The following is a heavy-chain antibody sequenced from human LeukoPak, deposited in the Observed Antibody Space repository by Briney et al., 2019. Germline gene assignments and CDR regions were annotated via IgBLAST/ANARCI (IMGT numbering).Heavy chain of an antibody. Sequence: PEASVKVSCKASGYTFTGYYMHWVRQAPGQGLEWMGWINPNSGGTNYAQKFQGRVTMTRDTSISTAYMELSRLRSDDTAVYYCARGRQRNIVVVVATPNGNTVQHWGQGTLVTVSS. D-gene: IGHD2-15*01. V-gene: IGHV1-2*02. CDR1: GYTFTGYY. J-gene: IGHJ1*01. CDR3: ARGRQRNIVVVVATPNGNTVQH. CDR2: INPNSGGT.